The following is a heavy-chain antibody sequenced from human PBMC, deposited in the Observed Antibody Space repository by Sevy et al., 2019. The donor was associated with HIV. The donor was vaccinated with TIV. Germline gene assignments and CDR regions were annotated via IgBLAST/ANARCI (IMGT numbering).Heavy chain of an antibody. Sequence: SETLSLTCTVSGGSISSYYWSWIRQPPGKGLEWIEYIYYSGSTNYNPSLKSRVTISVDTSKNQFSLKLSSVTAADTAVYYCARVLTIFGVARGGWFDPWGQGTLVTVSS. J-gene: IGHJ5*02. CDR3: ARVLTIFGVARGGWFDP. CDR1: GGSISSYY. V-gene: IGHV4-59*01. D-gene: IGHD3-3*01. CDR2: IYYSGST.